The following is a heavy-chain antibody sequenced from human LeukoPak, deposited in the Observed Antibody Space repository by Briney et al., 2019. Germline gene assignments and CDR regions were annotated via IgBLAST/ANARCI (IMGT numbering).Heavy chain of an antibody. CDR3: AKGLAWGIFDY. D-gene: IGHD3-16*01. V-gene: IGHV3-30*04. CDR2: ISYDGSNK. CDR1: GFTFSSYA. Sequence: GGSLRLSCAASGFTFSSYAMHWVRQAPGKGLEWVAVISYDGSNKYYADSVKGRFTISRDNSKNTLYLQMNSLRAEDTAVYYCAKGLAWGIFDYWGQGTLVTVSS. J-gene: IGHJ4*02.